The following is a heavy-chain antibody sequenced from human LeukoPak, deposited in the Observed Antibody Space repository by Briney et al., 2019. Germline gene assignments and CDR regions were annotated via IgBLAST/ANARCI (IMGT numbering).Heavy chain of an antibody. Sequence: GGSLRLSCAVSGLTFSRYWMCWVRQTPGKGLEWVANINEEGSEIYYLDSVKGRFTISRDNAKNSLYLQMNSLRAEDTALYYCARGHGGLEYWGQGARVTVSS. J-gene: IGHJ4*02. CDR2: INEEGSEI. CDR3: ARGHGGLEY. D-gene: IGHD3-16*01. V-gene: IGHV3-7*01. CDR1: GLTFSRYW.